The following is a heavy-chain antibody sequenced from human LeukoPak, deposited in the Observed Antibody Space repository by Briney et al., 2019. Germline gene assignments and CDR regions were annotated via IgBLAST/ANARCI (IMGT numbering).Heavy chain of an antibody. Sequence: PSETLSLTCTVSGGSISSSSYYWGWIRQPPGKGLEWIGSIYKSATTNYNPSLKSRVTISVDTSKKQFSLKVSPVTAADTAVYYCARGTYSGSYSGYFDYWGQGTLVTVSS. D-gene: IGHD1-26*01. V-gene: IGHV4-39*07. CDR2: IYKSATT. CDR1: GGSISSSSYY. J-gene: IGHJ4*02. CDR3: ARGTYSGSYSGYFDY.